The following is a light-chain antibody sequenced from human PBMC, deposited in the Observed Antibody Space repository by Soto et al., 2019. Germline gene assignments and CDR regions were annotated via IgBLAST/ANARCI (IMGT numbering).Light chain of an antibody. CDR1: QGIRSD. CDR2: AAS. J-gene: IGKJ2*01. V-gene: IGKV1-6*01. Sequence: AIQMTQSPSSLSASVGDRVTITCRASQGIRSDLGWYQQRPGKAPKLLIYAASSLQGGDPSRFSGGGSGTDFTLTISCLQPEDFASYYCLQHYKFPYTFGQGTKLEIK. CDR3: LQHYKFPYT.